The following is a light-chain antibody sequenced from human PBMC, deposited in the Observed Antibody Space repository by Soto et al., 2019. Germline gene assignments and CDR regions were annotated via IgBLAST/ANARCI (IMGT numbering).Light chain of an antibody. CDR1: QGINTW. CDR3: QQANIFPFT. V-gene: IGKV1-12*01. CDR2: AAS. Sequence: DSQMTQSPSSISASVGDRVTITCRASQGINTWLAWYQQRPGKAPKLLISAASSLQSGVPSRFSGSGSGTDFTLTISSLQPEDSATYYCQQANIFPFTFGPGTKVDIK. J-gene: IGKJ3*01.